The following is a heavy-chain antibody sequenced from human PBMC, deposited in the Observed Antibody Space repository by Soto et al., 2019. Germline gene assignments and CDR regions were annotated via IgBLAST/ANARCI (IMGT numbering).Heavy chain of an antibody. CDR2: IYHSGST. J-gene: IGHJ6*02. Sequence: SVTPAITTSVSDGSINSSNWWSGVREPPGKGLEWIGEIYHSGSTNYNPSLKSRVTISVDKSKNQFSLKLSSVTAADTAVYYCEIEGRTDSWSGYSSRMDVWCQGNTV. D-gene: IGHD3-3*01. CDR1: DGSINSSNW. V-gene: IGHV4-4*02. CDR3: EIEGRTDSWSGYSSRMDV.